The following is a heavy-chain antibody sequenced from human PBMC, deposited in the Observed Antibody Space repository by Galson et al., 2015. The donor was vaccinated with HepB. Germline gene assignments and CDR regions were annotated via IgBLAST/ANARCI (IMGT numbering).Heavy chain of an antibody. Sequence: CAISGDSVSSNSAAWNWIRQAPSRGREWLGRSYYRSKWYNDYAVSVKSRITINPDTSKNQFSLQLNSVTPEDTAVYYCASSGSFRDWWFAPWGQGTLVTVSS. D-gene: IGHD1-26*01. CDR2: SYYRSKWYN. V-gene: IGHV6-1*01. CDR1: GDSVSSNSAA. CDR3: ASSGSFRDWWFAP. J-gene: IGHJ5*02.